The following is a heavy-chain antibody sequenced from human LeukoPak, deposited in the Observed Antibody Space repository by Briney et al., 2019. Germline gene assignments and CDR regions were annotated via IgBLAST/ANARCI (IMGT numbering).Heavy chain of an antibody. CDR1: GGSISSGSYY. Sequence: PSETLSLTCTVSGGSISSGSYYWSWIRQPAGKGLEWIGSIYTSGSTNYNPSLKSRVTISVDTSKNQFSLKLSSVTAADTAVYYCARALIDCSGGSCYQIFDYWGQRTLVTVSS. CDR2: IYTSGST. V-gene: IGHV4-61*02. J-gene: IGHJ4*02. D-gene: IGHD2-15*01. CDR3: ARALIDCSGGSCYQIFDY.